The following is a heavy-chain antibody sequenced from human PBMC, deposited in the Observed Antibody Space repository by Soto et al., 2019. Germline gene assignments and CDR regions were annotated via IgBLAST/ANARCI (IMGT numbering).Heavy chain of an antibody. Sequence: ASVKVSCKASGYTFTSYGISWVRQAPGQGLEWMGWISAYNGNTNYAQKLQGRVTMTTDTSTSTAYMELRSLRSNDTAVYYCASGNYGPGPEGAFDIWGQGTMVTVSS. D-gene: IGHD3-10*01. CDR3: ASGNYGPGPEGAFDI. V-gene: IGHV1-18*01. CDR1: GYTFTSYG. CDR2: ISAYNGNT. J-gene: IGHJ3*02.